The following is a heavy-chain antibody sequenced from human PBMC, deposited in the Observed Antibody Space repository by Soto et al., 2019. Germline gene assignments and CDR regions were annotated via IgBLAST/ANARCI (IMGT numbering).Heavy chain of an antibody. Sequence: SLILSCVTSGFTFYDYAMHWVRQAPGKGLEWVSGINWNSGSIDYADSVKGRFTISRDNAKNSLYLQMNSLRTDDTAVYYCIASFGVSGAFDVWGQGTMVTVSS. V-gene: IGHV3-9*01. D-gene: IGHD3-10*01. CDR3: IASFGVSGAFDV. J-gene: IGHJ3*01. CDR2: INWNSGSI. CDR1: GFTFYDYA.